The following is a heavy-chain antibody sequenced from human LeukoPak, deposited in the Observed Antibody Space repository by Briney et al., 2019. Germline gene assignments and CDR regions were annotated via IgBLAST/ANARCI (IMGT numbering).Heavy chain of an antibody. CDR1: GFTFRDYY. CDR2: ISSSGSSI. CDR3: ARGYYDSSGYHLDY. V-gene: IGHV3-11*01. Sequence: GGSLRLSCAASGFTFRDYYMSWIRQAPGKGLEWVSYISSSGSSINYAHPVRGRFTISRDNAKNSLYLQMNNLRAEDTAVYYCARGYYDSSGYHLDYWGQGTLVTVSS. D-gene: IGHD3-22*01. J-gene: IGHJ4*02.